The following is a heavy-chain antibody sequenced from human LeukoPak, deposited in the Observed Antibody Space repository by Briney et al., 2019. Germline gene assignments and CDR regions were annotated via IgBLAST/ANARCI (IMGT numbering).Heavy chain of an antibody. J-gene: IGHJ4*02. V-gene: IGHV4-39*01. D-gene: IGHD1-26*01. CDR2: IYYNGDT. Sequence: ETLSLPCAVSGGSISSSSYYWGWIRQPPGKGLELFGRIYYNGDTHYNPSLKSRVTISVDTSKNQFSLKLRSVTATDTAVYFCASLRNGWELTDRGQGTLVTVSS. CDR1: GGSISSSSYY. CDR3: ASLRNGWELTD.